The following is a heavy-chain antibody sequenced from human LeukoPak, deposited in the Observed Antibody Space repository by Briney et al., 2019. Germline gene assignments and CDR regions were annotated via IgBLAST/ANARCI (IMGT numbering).Heavy chain of an antibody. Sequence: SETLSLTCTVSGGSISSYYWSWIRQPPGKGLEWIGYIYYSGSTNYNPSLKSRVTISVDTSKNQFSLKLSSVTAADTAVYYCAREFKQWLVLGWFDPWGQGTLVTVSS. CDR2: IYYSGST. CDR3: AREFKQWLVLGWFDP. D-gene: IGHD6-19*01. V-gene: IGHV4-59*01. CDR1: GGSISSYY. J-gene: IGHJ5*02.